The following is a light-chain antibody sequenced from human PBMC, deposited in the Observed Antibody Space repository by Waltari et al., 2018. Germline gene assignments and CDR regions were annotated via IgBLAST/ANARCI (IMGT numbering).Light chain of an antibody. CDR1: QSIDRW. CDR2: KTS. CDR3: QQYKSYRT. Sequence: DIQVTQSPSTLSASVGDRVTITCRASQSIDRWLAWYQQKPGKAPKLLIYKTSSLESGVPSRFSGSGYGTEFTLTISSLQPDDFTTYYCQQYKSYRTFGQGTKVEIK. V-gene: IGKV1-5*03. J-gene: IGKJ1*01.